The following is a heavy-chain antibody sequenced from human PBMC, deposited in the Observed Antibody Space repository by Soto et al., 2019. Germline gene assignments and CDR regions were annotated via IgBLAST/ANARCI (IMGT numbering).Heavy chain of an antibody. Sequence: KTSETLSLTCTVSGGSVSSGSYYWSWIRQPPGKGLEWVGYIYYSGSTNYNPSLKSRVTISVDTSKNQFSLKLSSVTAADTAVYYCARIPYYYYYGMDVWGQGTTVTVSS. CDR2: IYYSGST. V-gene: IGHV4-61*01. J-gene: IGHJ6*02. CDR1: GGSVSSGSYY. CDR3: ARIPYYYYYGMDV.